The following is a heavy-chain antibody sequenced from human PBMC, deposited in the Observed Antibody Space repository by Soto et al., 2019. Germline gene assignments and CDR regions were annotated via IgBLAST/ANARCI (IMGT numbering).Heavy chain of an antibody. CDR1: GYTFTSYG. V-gene: IGHV1-18*01. Sequence: QVQLVQSGAEVKKPGASVKVSCKASGYTFTSYGISWVRQAPGQGLEWMGWISAYNGNTNYAQKLQGRVTMTTDTFTSTAYMELRSLRSDDTAVYYCARDYCISTSCYPFWGWFDPWGQGTLVTVSS. D-gene: IGHD2-2*01. CDR2: ISAYNGNT. J-gene: IGHJ5*02. CDR3: ARDYCISTSCYPFWGWFDP.